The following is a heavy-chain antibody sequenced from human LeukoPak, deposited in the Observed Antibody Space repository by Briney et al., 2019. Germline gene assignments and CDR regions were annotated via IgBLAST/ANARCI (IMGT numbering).Heavy chain of an antibody. CDR2: ISWNSGRF. Sequence: GGSLRLSCAASGFTFDDYAMHWVRQVPGKGLEWVSGISWNSGRFGYADSVKGRFTISRDNAKNSLYLQMNSLRAEDTALYYCAKDIYDSSDYYGYYYAMDVWGQGTTVTVSS. J-gene: IGHJ6*02. CDR3: AKDIYDSSDYYGYYYAMDV. V-gene: IGHV3-9*01. CDR1: GFTFDDYA. D-gene: IGHD3-22*01.